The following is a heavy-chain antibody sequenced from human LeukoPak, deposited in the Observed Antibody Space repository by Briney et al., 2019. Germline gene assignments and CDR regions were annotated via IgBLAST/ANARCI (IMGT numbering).Heavy chain of an antibody. CDR3: ARGYSGGETFDY. Sequence: GGSLRLSCAASGFTVSNNYMTWVRQAPGKGLEWVSIIYSGGTIYYADSVKGGFTISRDNYKNTLYLQMNSLRADDTAMYYCARGYSGGETFDYWGQGALVTVSS. CDR2: IYSGGTI. CDR1: GFTVSNNY. D-gene: IGHD6-19*01. V-gene: IGHV3-66*01. J-gene: IGHJ4*02.